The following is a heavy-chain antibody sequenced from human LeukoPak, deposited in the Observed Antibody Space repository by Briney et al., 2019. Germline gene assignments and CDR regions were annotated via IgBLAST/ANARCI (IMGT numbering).Heavy chain of an antibody. D-gene: IGHD3-16*01. Sequence: GGSLRLPCAAAGFTFSSYGMHWVRQAPGKGLEWVAFIRYDGSNKYYADSVKGRFTISRDNSKNTQYLQMNSLRAEDTAVYYCAKEGDSISYFFDYWGQGTLVTVSS. CDR1: GFTFSSYG. CDR2: IRYDGSNK. J-gene: IGHJ4*02. CDR3: AKEGDSISYFFDY. V-gene: IGHV3-30*02.